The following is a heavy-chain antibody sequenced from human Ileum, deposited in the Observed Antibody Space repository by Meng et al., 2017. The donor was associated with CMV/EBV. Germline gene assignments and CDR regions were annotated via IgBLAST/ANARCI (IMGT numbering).Heavy chain of an antibody. CDR3: ASMNIAAALDY. D-gene: IGHD6-13*01. CDR1: GFTFSSYS. V-gene: IGHV3-21*01. CDR2: ISSSSSYI. Sequence: GESLKISCVASGFTFSSYSMNWVRQAPGKGLEWVSSISSSSSYIYYADSVKGRFTISRDNAKNSLYLQMNSLRAEDTAVYYCASMNIAAALDYWGQGTLVTVSS. J-gene: IGHJ4*02.